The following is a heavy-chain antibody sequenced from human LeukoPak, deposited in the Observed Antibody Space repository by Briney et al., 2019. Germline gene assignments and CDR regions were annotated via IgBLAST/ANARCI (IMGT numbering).Heavy chain of an antibody. V-gene: IGHV4-34*01. CDR3: ARGRNMEAATYYYYYYYMDV. Sequence: KPSETLSLTCAVYGGSFSGYYWSWIRQPPGKGLEWIGEINHSGSTNYNPSLKSRVTISVDTSKNQFSLKLSSVTAADTAVYYCARGRNMEAATYYYYYYYMDVWGKGTTVTVSS. J-gene: IGHJ6*03. CDR2: INHSGST. D-gene: IGHD1-14*01. CDR1: GGSFSGYY.